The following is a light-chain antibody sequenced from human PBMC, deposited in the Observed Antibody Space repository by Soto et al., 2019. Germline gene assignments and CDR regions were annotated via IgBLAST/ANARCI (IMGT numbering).Light chain of an antibody. CDR2: GAS. Sequence: EIVLTQSPGTLSLSPGERATLSCRASQSVSSSYLAWYQQKTGQAPRLLIYGASSRATGIPGRFSGSGSGTDFTLTISRLEPEDFAVYYCQQYDSSLRTFGQGTKVDIK. CDR3: QQYDSSLRT. J-gene: IGKJ1*01. V-gene: IGKV3-20*01. CDR1: QSVSSSY.